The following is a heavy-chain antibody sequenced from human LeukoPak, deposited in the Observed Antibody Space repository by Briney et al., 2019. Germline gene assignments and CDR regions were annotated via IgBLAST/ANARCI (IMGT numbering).Heavy chain of an antibody. V-gene: IGHV3-30*04. CDR2: ISYDGSNK. CDR1: GFIFDNHA. CDR3: ARDPSPNRRDYFDY. D-gene: IGHD1-14*01. Sequence: PGGSLRLSCEASGFIFDNHAFHWVRQAPGKGLEWVAVISYDGSNKYQAKSVRGRFTISRDNSKNTLFLQMDSLRPEDTAVYFCARDPSPNRRDYFDYWGQGILVTVSS. J-gene: IGHJ4*02.